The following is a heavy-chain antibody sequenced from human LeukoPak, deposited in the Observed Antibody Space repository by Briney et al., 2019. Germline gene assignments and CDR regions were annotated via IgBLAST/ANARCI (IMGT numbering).Heavy chain of an antibody. CDR1: GFTFSSYA. CDR2: IRGSGGGT. V-gene: IGHV3-23*01. D-gene: IGHD2-8*01. Sequence: PGGSLRLSCAASGFTFSSYALIWGRQAPGKGLEWVSGIRGSGGGTYYADSVKGRFTISRDNSNNTLYLQMNSLRVEDTAVYYCAKDPNGDYLGAFDFWGQGTMVTVSS. J-gene: IGHJ3*01. CDR3: AKDPNGDYLGAFDF.